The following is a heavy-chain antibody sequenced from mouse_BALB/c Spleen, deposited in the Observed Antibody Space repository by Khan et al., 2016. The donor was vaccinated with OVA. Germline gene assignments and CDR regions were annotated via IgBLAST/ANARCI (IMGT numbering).Heavy chain of an antibody. J-gene: IGHJ2*01. CDR3: RISTINA. CDR1: GYNIKDIY. CDR2: TDPANGNT. V-gene: IGHV14-3*02. Sequence: VQLQQSGAELVKPAASLKLSCTASGYNIKDIYIHWVKQRPEQGLARLRRTDPANGNTKYDPKFPGTATITADPSSNTAYLQLSSLTSEDTAVYYCRISTINAWGEGTTLTVSS.